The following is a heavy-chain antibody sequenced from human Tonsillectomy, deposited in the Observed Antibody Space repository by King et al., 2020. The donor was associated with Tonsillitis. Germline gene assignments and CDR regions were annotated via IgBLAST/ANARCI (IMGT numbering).Heavy chain of an antibody. D-gene: IGHD1-26*01. Sequence: QLVQSGAEVTKPGASVKLSCKASGYTLSTYGFIWVRQAPGQGLEWMGWISAYNGYTKYPQKFQGRVTMTTDTSTNTAYMEVRSLRPDDTAVYYCARGRTDYNGNYLPGYGLDVWGLGTRVSVPS. CDR3: ARGRTDYNGNYLPGYGLDV. J-gene: IGHJ6*02. CDR2: ISAYNGYT. V-gene: IGHV1-18*04. CDR1: GYTLSTYG.